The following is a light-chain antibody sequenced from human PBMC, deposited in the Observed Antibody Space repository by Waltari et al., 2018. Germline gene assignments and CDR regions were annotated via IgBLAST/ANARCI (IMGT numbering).Light chain of an antibody. CDR2: LGS. V-gene: IGKV2-28*01. J-gene: IGKJ2*01. CDR1: QSLLHSNGYNY. CDR3: MQALQTPYT. Sequence: DIAMTQSPLPLPVTPGEPASLSCRSSQSLLHSNGYNYWGWYLPMPGQYPHLLIYLGSTRASGDTDRFSGSGSGTDFTLKISRVEAEDVGVYYCMQALQTPYTFGQGTKLEIK.